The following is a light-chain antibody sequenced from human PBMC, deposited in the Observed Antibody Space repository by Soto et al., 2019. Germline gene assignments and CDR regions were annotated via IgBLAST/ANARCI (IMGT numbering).Light chain of an antibody. V-gene: IGLV2-23*02. CDR1: DSDVGSYNL. Sequence: QSALTQPASVSGSPGQSITISCTATDSDVGSYNLVSWYQQHPGKAPKLMIYEVSKRPSGVSNLFAGSKSVNTASLTISGLQAEDEADYYCCSYAGSSTFRVFGTGTKLTVL. J-gene: IGLJ1*01. CDR2: EVS. CDR3: CSYAGSSTFRV.